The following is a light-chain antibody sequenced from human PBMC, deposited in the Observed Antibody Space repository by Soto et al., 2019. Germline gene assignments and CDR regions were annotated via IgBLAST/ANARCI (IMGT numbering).Light chain of an antibody. CDR3: QQRNNWPPFMYT. J-gene: IGKJ2*01. Sequence: EIVLTQSPATLSLSPGERATLSCRASQSVGSHLAWYQHKPGQAPRLLIYDASKRATGIPARFSGSGSGTDFILTISSLEPEDFAVYFCQQRNNWPPFMYTFGQGTKLEIK. V-gene: IGKV3-11*01. CDR1: QSVGSH. CDR2: DAS.